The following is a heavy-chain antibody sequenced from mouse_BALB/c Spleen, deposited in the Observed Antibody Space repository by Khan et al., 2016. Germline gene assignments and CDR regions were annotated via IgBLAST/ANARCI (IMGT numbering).Heavy chain of an antibody. CDR3: AKWLLGAMDY. D-gene: IGHD2-3*01. CDR1: GYTFSTHW. CDR2: ILPGSGSV. Sequence: QVQLQQSGAELMKPGASVKISCKATGYTFSTHWIEWVKQRPGHGLEWIGEILPGSGSVTYNEKFKDKATFTAETSYNTAYMQLSSLTSEDSAVDYCAKWLLGAMDYWGQGTSVTVSS. V-gene: IGHV1-9*01. J-gene: IGHJ4*01.